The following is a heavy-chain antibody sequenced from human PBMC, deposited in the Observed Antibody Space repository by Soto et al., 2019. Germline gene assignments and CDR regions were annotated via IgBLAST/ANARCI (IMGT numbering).Heavy chain of an antibody. V-gene: IGHV1-69*06. J-gene: IGHJ5*02. CDR3: ARDLGYCSGGSCYVRGWFDP. D-gene: IGHD2-15*01. CDR1: GGTFSSYA. Sequence: QVQLVQSGAEVKKPGSSVKVSCKASGGTFSSYAISWVRQAPGQGLEWMGGIIPIFGTANYAQKFQGRVTITADKSTSTAYMELRSLRSEDTAVYYCARDLGYCSGGSCYVRGWFDPWGQGTLVTVSS. CDR2: IIPIFGTA.